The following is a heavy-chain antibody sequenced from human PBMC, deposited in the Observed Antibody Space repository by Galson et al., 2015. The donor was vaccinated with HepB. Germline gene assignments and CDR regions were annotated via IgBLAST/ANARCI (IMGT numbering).Heavy chain of an antibody. V-gene: IGHV1-46*01. CDR2: INPSGGNT. CDR1: GYTLTNSY. J-gene: IGHJ4*02. D-gene: IGHD1-1*01. CDR3: ARVCGQLERREDY. Sequence: SAQVSCKASGYTLTNSYMHWARQAPGQGLEWMGIINPSGGNTGYAQKFQGRVTMTRNTSISTAYMELSSLRSEDTAVYYCARVCGQLERREDYWGQGTLVTVSS.